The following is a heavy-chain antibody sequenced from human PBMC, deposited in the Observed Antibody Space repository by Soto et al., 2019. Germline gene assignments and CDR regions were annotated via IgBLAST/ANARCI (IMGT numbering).Heavy chain of an antibody. Sequence: GGSLRLSCAASGFTFDDYAMHWVRQAPGKGLEWVSGISWNSGSIGYADSVKGRFTISRDNAKNSLYLQMNSLRAEDTALYYCAEDIISSIFGVSMSGYYGMDVWGQGTTVTVSS. CDR3: AEDIISSIFGVSMSGYYGMDV. J-gene: IGHJ6*02. V-gene: IGHV3-9*01. D-gene: IGHD3-3*01. CDR2: ISWNSGSI. CDR1: GFTFDDYA.